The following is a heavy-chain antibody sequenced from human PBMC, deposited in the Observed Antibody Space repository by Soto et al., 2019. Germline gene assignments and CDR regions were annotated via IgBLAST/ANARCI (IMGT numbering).Heavy chain of an antibody. V-gene: IGHV1-8*02. CDR2: MNHVSGNT. Sequence: QVQLVQSGAEVKKPGASVKVSCKASGYIFSSFDINWVRQAPGQGLEWMGWMNHVSGNTGFAQKFNGSVTMTRNTPLSTAYMELSSLTSEDTAVYYCAGVYSDSTGYYQGGFDSWGQGTLVTVSS. CDR1: GYIFSSFD. J-gene: IGHJ4*02. CDR3: AGVYSDSTGYYQGGFDS. D-gene: IGHD3-22*01.